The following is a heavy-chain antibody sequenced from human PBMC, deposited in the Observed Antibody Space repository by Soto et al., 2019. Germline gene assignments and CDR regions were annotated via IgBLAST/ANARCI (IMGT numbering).Heavy chain of an antibody. CDR2: ISGYNGDT. CDR3: ARGGSETYSFDY. CDR1: GYTSTSYG. Sequence: ASVKVSCKASGYTSTSYGISWVRQAPGQGLEWMEWISGYNGDTNYAQRLQGRVTMTTDTSTSTAYMELRSLRSDDTAVYYCARGGSETYSFDYWGQGTLVTVSS. D-gene: IGHD3-10*01. V-gene: IGHV1-18*01. J-gene: IGHJ4*02.